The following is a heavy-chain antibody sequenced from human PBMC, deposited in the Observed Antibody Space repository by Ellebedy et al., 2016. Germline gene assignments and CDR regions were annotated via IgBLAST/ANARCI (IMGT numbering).Heavy chain of an antibody. V-gene: IGHV5-51*01. CDR3: WRLELPYSYGHDAFDI. D-gene: IGHD5-18*01. CDR1: GYSFTSYW. Sequence: GESLKISCKGSGYSFTSYWIGWVRQMPGKGLEWMGIIYPGDSDTRYSPSFQGQVTISADKSISTAYLQWSSLKASDTAMYYCWRLELPYSYGHDAFDIWGQGTMVTVSS. J-gene: IGHJ3*02. CDR2: IYPGDSDT.